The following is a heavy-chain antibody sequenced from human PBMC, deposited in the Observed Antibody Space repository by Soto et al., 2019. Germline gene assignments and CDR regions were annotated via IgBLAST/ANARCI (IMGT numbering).Heavy chain of an antibody. Sequence: QVQLVQSGAEVKKPGSSVKVSCKASGGTFSSYAISWVRQAPGQGLEWTGGIIPIFGTANYAQKFQGRVTITADESTSTAYMELSSLRSEDTAVYYCAREDGCSSTSCSGTYYGMDVWGQGTTVTVSS. CDR1: GGTFSSYA. CDR3: AREDGCSSTSCSGTYYGMDV. J-gene: IGHJ6*02. V-gene: IGHV1-69*01. CDR2: IIPIFGTA. D-gene: IGHD2-2*01.